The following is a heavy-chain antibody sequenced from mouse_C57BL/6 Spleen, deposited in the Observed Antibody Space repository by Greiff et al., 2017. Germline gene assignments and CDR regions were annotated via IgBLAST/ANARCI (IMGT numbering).Heavy chain of an antibody. CDR2: IYPGDGDT. J-gene: IGHJ2*01. CDR3: ARSPITTLFDD. Sequence: VKLMESGPELVKPGASVKISCKASGYAFSSSWMNWVKQRPGQGLEWIGRIYPGDGDTNYNGKFKGKATLTADTSSSTAYMQLSSLTSEDSAVYFCARSPITTLFDDWGKGTTLTVSS. V-gene: IGHV1-82*01. CDR1: GYAFSSSW. D-gene: IGHD1-1*01.